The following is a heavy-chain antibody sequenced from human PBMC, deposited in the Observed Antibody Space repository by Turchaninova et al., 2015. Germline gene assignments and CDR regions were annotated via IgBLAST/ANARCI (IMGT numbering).Heavy chain of an antibody. Sequence: QVQLQQWGTGLLKPSETLSRTCAVYGGSFRDYYGSGIRQPPGKGLEWIGEINHSGCTNHNPSLKSRVTVSLDTSKKEFALNLRSVTAADTAVYHCARRQGTGLPYFDSWGQGILVIVSS. CDR3: ARRQGTGLPYFDS. V-gene: IGHV4-34*01. D-gene: IGHD1-14*01. J-gene: IGHJ4*02. CDR1: GGSFRDYY. CDR2: INHSGCT.